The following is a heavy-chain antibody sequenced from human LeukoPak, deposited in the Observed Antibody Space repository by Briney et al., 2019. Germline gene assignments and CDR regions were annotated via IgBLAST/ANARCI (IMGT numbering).Heavy chain of an antibody. CDR3: ARGMITFGGVIGLFDY. D-gene: IGHD3-16*02. J-gene: IGHJ4*02. CDR1: GGTFSSYA. V-gene: IGHV1-69*04. CDR2: IIPILGIA. Sequence: ASVKVSCKASGGTFSSYAISWVRQAPGQGLEWMGRIIPILGIANYAQKLQGRVTMTTDTSTSTAYMELRSLRSDDTAVYYCARGMITFGGVIGLFDYWGQGTLVTVSS.